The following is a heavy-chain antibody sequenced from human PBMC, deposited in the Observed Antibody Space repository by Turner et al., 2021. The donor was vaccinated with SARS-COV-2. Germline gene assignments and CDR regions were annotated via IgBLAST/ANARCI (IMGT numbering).Heavy chain of an antibody. Sequence: QEQLVQSGAEVKTPGAAVRVSCKTSGYTFTTYYIHWVRQAPGQSLEWVGWVNPNSGATNFAQKFQGRLTMTLDTSIDTTYLNLRGLRPDDTAVYYCARGPRGYDFWSGYPNWFDPWGQGTLVTVSS. V-gene: IGHV1-2*02. J-gene: IGHJ5*02. CDR2: VNPNSGAT. D-gene: IGHD3-3*01. CDR1: GYTFTTYY. CDR3: ARGPRGYDFWSGYPNWFDP.